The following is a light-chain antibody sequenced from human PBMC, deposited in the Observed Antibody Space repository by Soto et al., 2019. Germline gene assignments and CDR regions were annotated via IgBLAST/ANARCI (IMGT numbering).Light chain of an antibody. CDR1: QDLDNY. Sequence: DIQLSQSPSLLSASVGDRVTITCRASQDLDNYLAWYRQTPGETPKLLIYGAYTLQSGVPRRFSGARSGTEFSLTIRSLQPEDFSIYYCQQLNGSPPSTFGQGTRVEIK. CDR2: GAY. J-gene: IGKJ5*01. CDR3: QQLNGSPPST. V-gene: IGKV1-9*01.